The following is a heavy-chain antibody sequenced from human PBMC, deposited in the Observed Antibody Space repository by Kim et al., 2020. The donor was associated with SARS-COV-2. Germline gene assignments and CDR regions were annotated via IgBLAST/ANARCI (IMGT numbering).Heavy chain of an antibody. D-gene: IGHD3-3*01. CDR3: AKRPYDFWSGYYHNYFDY. J-gene: IGHJ4*02. CDR2: INHSGST. V-gene: IGHV4-34*01. Sequence: SETLSLTCAVYGGSFSGYYWSWIRQPPGKGLEWIGEINHSGSTNYNPSPKSRVTKSVDTSKNQFSLKLSSVTAADTAVYYCAKRPYDFWSGYYHNYFDYWGQRTLVTVSS. CDR1: GGSFSGYY.